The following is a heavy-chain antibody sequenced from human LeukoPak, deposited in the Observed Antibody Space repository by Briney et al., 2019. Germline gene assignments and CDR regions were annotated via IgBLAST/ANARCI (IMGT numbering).Heavy chain of an antibody. D-gene: IGHD2-15*01. CDR3: ARVGRYCSGGSCYDY. J-gene: IGHJ4*02. V-gene: IGHV3-23*01. CDR1: GFTFSSYG. Sequence: GGSLRLSCAASGFTFSSYGMSWVHQAPGKGLEWVSAISGSGGSTYYADSVKGRFTISRDNSKNTLYLQMNSLRAEDTAVYYCARVGRYCSGGSCYDYWGQGTLVTVSS. CDR2: ISGSGGST.